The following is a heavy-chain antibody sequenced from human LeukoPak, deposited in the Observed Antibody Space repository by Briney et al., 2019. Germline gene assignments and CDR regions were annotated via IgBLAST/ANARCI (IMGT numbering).Heavy chain of an antibody. Sequence: ASVKVSCKASGYTFTSYGLSWVRQATGQGLEWMGWMNPNSGNTGYAQKFQGRVTMTRNTSISTAYMELSSLRSEDTAVYYCARVFTEPPYYYYGMDVWGQGTTVTVSS. V-gene: IGHV1-8*02. CDR3: ARVFTEPPYYYYGMDV. CDR2: MNPNSGNT. CDR1: GYTFTSYG. D-gene: IGHD3-9*01. J-gene: IGHJ6*02.